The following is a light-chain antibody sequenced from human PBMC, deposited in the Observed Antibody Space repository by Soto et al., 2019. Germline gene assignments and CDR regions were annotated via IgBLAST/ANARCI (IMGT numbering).Light chain of an antibody. CDR1: QSISSY. V-gene: IGKV1-39*01. CDR3: QQSYSTPPLT. CDR2: AAS. J-gene: IGKJ4*01. Sequence: DIQMTQSPSSLSASVGDRVTITCRASQSISSYLNWYQQKPEKAPKLLIYAASTLQTGVPSRFSGSGSGTDFTLTISSLQPEDFATYYWQQSYSTPPLTFGGGTKVEIK.